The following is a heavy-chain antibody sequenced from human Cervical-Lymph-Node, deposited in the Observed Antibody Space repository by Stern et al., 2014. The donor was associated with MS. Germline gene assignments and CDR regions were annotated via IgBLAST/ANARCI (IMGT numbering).Heavy chain of an antibody. CDR1: GGSLSTYT. J-gene: IGHJ4*02. D-gene: IGHD2-2*01. CDR3: AGPAPLD. V-gene: IGHV1-69*02. CDR2: IIPALNVA. Sequence: QVQLVQSGAELKKPGSSVKVSCKASGGSLSTYTITWVRQAPGQGLEWMGRIIPALNVANYAQKFQGRLTITADKSTSTAYMEMSSLRSDDTAVYYCAGPAPLDWGQGTLGTVSS.